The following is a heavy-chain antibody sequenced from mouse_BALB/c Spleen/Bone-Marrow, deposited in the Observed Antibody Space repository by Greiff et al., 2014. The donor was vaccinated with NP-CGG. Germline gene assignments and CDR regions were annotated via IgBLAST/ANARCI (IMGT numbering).Heavy chain of an antibody. CDR3: TRTYSFDY. V-gene: IGHV14-1*02. CDR1: GFNIKDYY. CDR2: IDPENGNT. J-gene: IGHJ2*01. Sequence: VQLQQSGAELVRPGALVKLSCKASGFNIKDYYMHWVKQRPEQGLEWIGWIDPENGNTIYGPKFQGKASITADTSSNTAYLQLSSLTSEDTAVYYCTRTYSFDYWGQGTTLTVSS.